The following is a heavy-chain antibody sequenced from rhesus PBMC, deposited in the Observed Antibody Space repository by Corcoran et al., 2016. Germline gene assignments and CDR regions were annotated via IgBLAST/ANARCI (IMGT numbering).Heavy chain of an antibody. D-gene: IGHD6-37*01. CDR1: GYTLTNYY. J-gene: IGHJ4*01. Sequence: QVQLVQSGAEIRQPGASVRRSCKTSGYTLTNYYMHWVRKDPGQGLEWRRLNTPYNGNKVYTQNCQGRVTITTDTTTSTEYLELSSLKSEETAVYYCTREAVAGLSFDYWGQGVLVTVSS. CDR3: TREAVAGLSFDY. V-gene: IGHV1-180*01. CDR2: NTPYNGNK.